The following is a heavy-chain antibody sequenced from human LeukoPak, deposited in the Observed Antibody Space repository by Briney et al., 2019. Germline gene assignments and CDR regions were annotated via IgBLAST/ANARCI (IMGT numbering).Heavy chain of an antibody. D-gene: IGHD3-22*01. V-gene: IGHV3-30*04. Sequence: PGRSLRLSCAASGFTFSSYAMHWVRQAPGKGLEWVAVISYDGSNKYYADSVKGRFTISRDNSKNTLYLQMNSLRAEDTAVYYCARDYYDSSGYSYYGMDVWGQGTTVTVSS. CDR3: ARDYYDSSGYSYYGMDV. J-gene: IGHJ6*02. CDR2: ISYDGSNK. CDR1: GFTFSSYA.